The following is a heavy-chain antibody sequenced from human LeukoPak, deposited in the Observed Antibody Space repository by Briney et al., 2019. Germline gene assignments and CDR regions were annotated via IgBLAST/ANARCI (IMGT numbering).Heavy chain of an antibody. D-gene: IGHD5-18*01. CDR3: AKPLGYSYVRSSAFDI. CDR2: ISGSGGST. CDR1: GFTFSSYA. Sequence: GGSLRLSCAASGFTFSSYAMSWVRQAPGKGLEWVSAISGSGGSTYYADSVKGRFTISRDNSKNTLYLQMNSLRAEDTAVYYCAKPLGYSYVRSSAFDIWGQGTMVTVSS. J-gene: IGHJ3*02. V-gene: IGHV3-23*01.